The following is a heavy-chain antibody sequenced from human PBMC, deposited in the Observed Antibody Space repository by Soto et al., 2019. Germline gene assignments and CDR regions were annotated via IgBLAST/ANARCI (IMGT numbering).Heavy chain of an antibody. D-gene: IGHD6-13*01. CDR2: IWYDGSNK. Sequence: QVQLVESGGGVVQPGRSLRLSCAASGFTFSSYGMHWVRQAPGKGLEWVAVIWYDGSNKYYADSVKGRFTISRDNSKNTLYLQMNSLGAEDTAVYYGARVTAAAGYGMGVWGQGTTVTVSS. CDR3: ARVTAAAGYGMGV. V-gene: IGHV3-33*01. J-gene: IGHJ6*02. CDR1: GFTFSSYG.